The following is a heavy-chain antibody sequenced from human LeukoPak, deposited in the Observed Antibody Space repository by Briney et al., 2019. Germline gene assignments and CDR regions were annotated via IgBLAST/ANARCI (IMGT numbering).Heavy chain of an antibody. D-gene: IGHD3-3*01. Sequence: GGFLRLSCAASGFTFSSYAMSWVRQAPGKGLEWVSAISGSGGSTYYADSVKGRFTISRDNSKNTLYLQMNSLRAEDTAVYYCAKDLDVTIFGVVIIMGYFDYWGQGTLVTVSS. CDR3: AKDLDVTIFGVVIIMGYFDY. J-gene: IGHJ4*02. CDR2: ISGSGGST. V-gene: IGHV3-23*01. CDR1: GFTFSSYA.